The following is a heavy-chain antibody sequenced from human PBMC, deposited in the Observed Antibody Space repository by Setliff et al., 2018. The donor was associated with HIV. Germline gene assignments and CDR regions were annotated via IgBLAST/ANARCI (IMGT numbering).Heavy chain of an antibody. V-gene: IGHV4-61*08. Sequence: PSETLSLTCTVTGGSISSGGFYWTWIRQHPGKGLEWIGHIFASGSTKYNPSLQSRATISIDTSKNQFSLKLTSVTAADTAVYFCARLRITMIMMLNYFDYWGQGTLVTVSS. D-gene: IGHD3-22*01. CDR3: ARLRITMIMMLNYFDY. CDR2: IFASGST. CDR1: GGSISSGGFY. J-gene: IGHJ4*02.